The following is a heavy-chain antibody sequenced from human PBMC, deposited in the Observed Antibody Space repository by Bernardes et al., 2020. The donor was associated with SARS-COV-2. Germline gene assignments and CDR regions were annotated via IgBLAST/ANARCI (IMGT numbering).Heavy chain of an antibody. D-gene: IGHD5-18*01. CDR3: ARLAHRGYSYGYYFDY. CDR2: IFSGGST. V-gene: IGHV3-66*04. Sequence: GGSLRLSCAASGFTVSSNYMSWVRQAPGKGLEWVSLIFSGGSTYFADSVKGRFTISRDNSKNTLYLQMNSLRAEDTAVYYCARLAHRGYSYGYYFDYWGQGTLVTVSS. J-gene: IGHJ4*02. CDR1: GFTVSSNY.